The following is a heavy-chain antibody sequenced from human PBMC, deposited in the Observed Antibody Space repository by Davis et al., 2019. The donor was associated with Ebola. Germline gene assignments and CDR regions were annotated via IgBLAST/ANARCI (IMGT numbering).Heavy chain of an antibody. V-gene: IGHV3-30*18. J-gene: IGHJ6*02. D-gene: IGHD3/OR15-3a*01. CDR1: GFTFSSYG. Sequence: GESLKIPCAASGFTFSSYGMHWVRQAPGKGLEWVAVISYDGSNKYYADSVKGRFTISRDNSKNTLYLQMNSLRAEDTAVYYCAKGRGPYYYYGMDVWGQGTTVTVSS. CDR3: AKGRGPYYYYGMDV. CDR2: ISYDGSNK.